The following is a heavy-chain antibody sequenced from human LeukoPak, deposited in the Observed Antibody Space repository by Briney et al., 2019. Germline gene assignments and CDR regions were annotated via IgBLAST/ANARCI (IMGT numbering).Heavy chain of an antibody. CDR2: IYYSGST. V-gene: IGHV4-59*01. CDR3: ARAYSSGWYPPRLDY. J-gene: IGHJ4*02. Sequence: SETLSLTCTVSGGSISSYYWSWIRQPPGKGLEWIGYIYYSGSTNYNPSLKSRVTISVDTSKNQFSLKLSSVTAADTAVYYCARAYSSGWYPPRLDYWGQGTLVTVSS. CDR1: GGSISSYY. D-gene: IGHD6-19*01.